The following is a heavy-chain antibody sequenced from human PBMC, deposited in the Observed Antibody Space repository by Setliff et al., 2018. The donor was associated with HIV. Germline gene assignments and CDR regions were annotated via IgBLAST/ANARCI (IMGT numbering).Heavy chain of an antibody. V-gene: IGHV4-39*01. CDR2: VSYSGST. D-gene: IGHD3-10*01. CDR3: ARVRSYGSAYDAFDV. CDR1: GGSISSSSSY. J-gene: IGHJ3*01. Sequence: PSETLSLTCTVSGGSISSSSSYWGWIRQPPGRGLEWIGSVSYSGSTYYNPSLKSRVTISVDTSKNQFSLRLSSVTAADTAVYYCARVRSYGSAYDAFDVWGPGTMVTVSS.